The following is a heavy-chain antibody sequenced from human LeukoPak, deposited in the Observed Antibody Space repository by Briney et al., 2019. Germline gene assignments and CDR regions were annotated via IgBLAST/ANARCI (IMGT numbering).Heavy chain of an antibody. CDR1: GFTFSSYG. J-gene: IGHJ4*02. D-gene: IGHD5-18*01. V-gene: IGHV3-30*02. Sequence: GGSLRLSCAASGFTFSSYGMHWVRQAPGKGLEWVAFIRYDGSNKYYADSVKGRFTISRDNSKNTLYLQMNSLRPEDTALYYCAKAEVEVVAAKFGYSSGYPGQGFDYWGQGTLVTVSS. CDR3: AKAEVEVVAAKFGYSSGYPGQGFDY. CDR2: IRYDGSNK.